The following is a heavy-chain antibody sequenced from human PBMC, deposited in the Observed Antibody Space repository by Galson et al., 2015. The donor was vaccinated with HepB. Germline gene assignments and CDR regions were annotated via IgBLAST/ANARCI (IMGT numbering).Heavy chain of an antibody. CDR2: INAGNGNT. Sequence: VKVSCKGSGYSFNSYALHWVRQAPGQRLEWVGWINAGNGNTRSSQKFQGRATITSDTSASTVYMELSSLRPEDTAIYYCARGDYDILTGYYVASFDVWGQGTMVTVSS. CDR1: GYSFNSYA. V-gene: IGHV1-3*01. CDR3: ARGDYDILTGYYVASFDV. J-gene: IGHJ3*01. D-gene: IGHD3-9*01.